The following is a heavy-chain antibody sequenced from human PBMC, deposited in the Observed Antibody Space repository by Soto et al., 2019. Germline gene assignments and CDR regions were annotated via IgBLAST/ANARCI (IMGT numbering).Heavy chain of an antibody. Sequence: GGSLRLSCAASGFTVSSNYMSWVRQAPGKGLEWVSVIYSGGSTYYADSVKGRFTISRDNSKNTLYLQMNSLRAEDTAVYYCAREGAKIAGSLTDDIWGQGTMVTVSS. CDR2: IYSGGST. V-gene: IGHV3-66*01. CDR3: AREGAKIAGSLTDDI. J-gene: IGHJ3*02. D-gene: IGHD6-13*01. CDR1: GFTVSSNY.